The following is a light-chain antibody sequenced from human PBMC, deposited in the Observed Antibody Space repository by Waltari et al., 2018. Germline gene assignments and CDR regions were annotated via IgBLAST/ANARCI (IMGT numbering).Light chain of an antibody. CDR2: DTS. CDR3: QHRSSWPLT. CDR1: QSVIRY. J-gene: IGKJ4*01. V-gene: IGKV3-11*01. Sequence: EIVLTQSPATLSLSPGQRATLSCRASQSVIRYLAWYQKKHGQAPRLLIYDTSVRATGIPDRFSGSGSGTDFTLTIGSLEVVDSAVYYCQHRSSWPLTFGGGTKVEIK.